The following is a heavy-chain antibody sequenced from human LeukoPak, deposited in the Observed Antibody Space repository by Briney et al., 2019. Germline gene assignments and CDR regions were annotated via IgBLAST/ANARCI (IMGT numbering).Heavy chain of an antibody. CDR3: AKDNRRHYTSGPNPDSLH. CDR1: GFTVSSNY. CDR2: ISWNSSSI. V-gene: IGHV3-9*01. D-gene: IGHD6-19*01. Sequence: GGSLRLSCAASGFTVSSNYMSWVRQAPGKGLEWVSGISWNSSSIDYADSVKGQFTISRDNAKNSLYLQMNSLRVEDTAFYYCAKDNRRHYTSGPNPDSLHWGQGALVTVSS. J-gene: IGHJ4*02.